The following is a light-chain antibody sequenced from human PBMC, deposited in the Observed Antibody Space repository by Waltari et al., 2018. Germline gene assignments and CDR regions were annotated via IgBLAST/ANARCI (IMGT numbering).Light chain of an antibody. Sequence: EIEMTQSPATLSVSPGERVTLSCRASQSVGNNLAWYQQRPGQAPRLPIYGASTRATDISDRFSGSGSGTDFTLTISALQSEDLAVYYCHQYNHWPTFTFGQGTKLQIE. CDR3: HQYNHWPTFT. CDR1: QSVGNN. CDR2: GAS. V-gene: IGKV3-15*01. J-gene: IGKJ2*01.